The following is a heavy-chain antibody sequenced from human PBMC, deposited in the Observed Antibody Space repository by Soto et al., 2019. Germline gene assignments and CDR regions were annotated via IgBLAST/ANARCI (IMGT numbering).Heavy chain of an antibody. D-gene: IGHD1-1*01. V-gene: IGHV3-7*01. J-gene: IGHJ4*02. CDR3: AKTAN. CDR1: GFTFKNYW. CDR2: IKQDGSER. Sequence: GGSLRLSCAAFGFTFKNYWMSWVRQAPGKGPEWVASIKQDGSERYYVDSVKGRFTVSCDSAKNSLYLQMNSLRVEDTAVYYCAKTANWGQGTLVTVSS.